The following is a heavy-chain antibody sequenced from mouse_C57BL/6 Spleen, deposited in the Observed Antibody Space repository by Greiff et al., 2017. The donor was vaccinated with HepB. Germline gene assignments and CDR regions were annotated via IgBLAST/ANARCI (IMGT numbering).Heavy chain of an antibody. CDR1: GYSFTGYF. CDR3: ARAGGYYAMDY. J-gene: IGHJ4*01. V-gene: IGHV1-20*01. CDR2: INPYNGDT. Sequence: EVQLQQSGPELVKPGDSVKISCKASGYSFTGYFMNWVMQSHGQSLEWIGRINPYNGDTFYNQKFKGKATLTVDKSSSTAHMELRSLTSEDSAVYYCARAGGYYAMDYWGQGTSVTVSS.